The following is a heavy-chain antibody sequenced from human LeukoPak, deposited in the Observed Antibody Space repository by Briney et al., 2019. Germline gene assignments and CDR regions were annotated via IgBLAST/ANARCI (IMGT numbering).Heavy chain of an antibody. CDR2: ISLDGSST. V-gene: IGHV3-74*01. CDR1: GFTFSSYW. CDR3: ARAVAGYELDY. D-gene: IGHD6-19*01. Sequence: PGGSLRLSCAASGFTFSSYWMHWVRQAPGKGLVWVSRISLDGSSTNYADSVKGQFTISRDNAKNSLYLQMNSLRAEDTAVYYCARAVAGYELDYWGQGTLVTVSS. J-gene: IGHJ4*02.